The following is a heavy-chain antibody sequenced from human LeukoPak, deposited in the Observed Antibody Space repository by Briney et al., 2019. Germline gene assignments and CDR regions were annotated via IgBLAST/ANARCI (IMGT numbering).Heavy chain of an antibody. V-gene: IGHV5-51*03. CDR3: ARSYGSGSYTTH. D-gene: IGHD3-10*01. J-gene: IGHJ4*02. CDR1: GYSFTSYW. Sequence: GESLKISCKGSGYSFTSYWIGWVRQMPGKGREGMGMIYPGDSDTRYRPSFQGQVTISVDKSISTAYLQWSSLQASDTAMYSCARSYGSGSYTTHWGQGTLVTVSS. CDR2: IYPGDSDT.